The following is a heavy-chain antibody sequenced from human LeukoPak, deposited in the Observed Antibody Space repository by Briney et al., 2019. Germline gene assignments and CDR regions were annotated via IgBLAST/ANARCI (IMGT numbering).Heavy chain of an antibody. Sequence: ASVKASCKASGYPFTSYDINWVRQATGQGLEWMGWMNPNSGNTGYAQRFQGRVTMTRNTSISTAYMELSSLRSEDMAVYYCARGRYCSGGSCSNWFDPWGQGTLVTVSS. D-gene: IGHD2-15*01. V-gene: IGHV1-8*01. CDR2: MNPNSGNT. J-gene: IGHJ5*02. CDR3: ARGRYCSGGSCSNWFDP. CDR1: GYPFTSYD.